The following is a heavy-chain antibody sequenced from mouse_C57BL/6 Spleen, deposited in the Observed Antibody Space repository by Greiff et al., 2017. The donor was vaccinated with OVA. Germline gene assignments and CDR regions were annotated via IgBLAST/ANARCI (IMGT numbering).Heavy chain of an antibody. V-gene: IGHV1-26*01. Sequence: EVQLQQSGPELVKPGASVKISCKASGYTFTDYYMNWVKQSHGKSLEWIGDINPNNGGTSYNQKFKGKATLTVDKSSSTAYMELRSLTSEDSAVYYCAREGGSGYVDYWGQGTTLTVSS. D-gene: IGHD3-2*02. CDR1: GYTFTDYY. CDR3: AREGGSGYVDY. CDR2: INPNNGGT. J-gene: IGHJ2*01.